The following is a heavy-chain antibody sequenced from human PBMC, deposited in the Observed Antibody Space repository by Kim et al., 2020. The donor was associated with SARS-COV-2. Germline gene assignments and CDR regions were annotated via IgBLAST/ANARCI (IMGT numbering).Heavy chain of an antibody. V-gene: IGHV4-30-2*05. CDR3: ARGVMVQGVITTSYFDY. J-gene: IGHJ4*02. Sequence: LKSRVTISVDTSKNQFSLKLSAVTAADTAVYYCARGVMVQGVITTSYFDYWGQGTLVTVSS. D-gene: IGHD3-10*01.